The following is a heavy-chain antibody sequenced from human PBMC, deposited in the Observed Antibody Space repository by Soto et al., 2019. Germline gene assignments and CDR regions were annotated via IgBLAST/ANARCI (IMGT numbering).Heavy chain of an antibody. Sequence: EVQLVESGGGLVKPGGSLRLSCAASGLTFSNALVNWVRQPPGKGLEWVGRIKSNTDGGTTDYAAPVKGRFTISRDDSKNTLYLQMNSLKTEDTAMYYCTTGTAGWLFWGQGTLVTVSS. D-gene: IGHD3-9*01. CDR2: IKSNTDGGTT. CDR3: TTGTAGWLF. J-gene: IGHJ4*02. CDR1: GLTFSNAL. V-gene: IGHV3-15*01.